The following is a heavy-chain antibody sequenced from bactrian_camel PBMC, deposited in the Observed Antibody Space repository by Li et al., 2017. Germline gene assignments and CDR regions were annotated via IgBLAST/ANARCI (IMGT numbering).Heavy chain of an antibody. CDR2: IDTDGGRT. J-gene: IGHJ4*01. CDR1: GRPYSTYC. Sequence: HVQLVESGGGSVQAGESLKLSCTASGRPYSTYCTGWFRQRPGNGREGIATIDTDGGRTTYADSVRGRFTISQDKAKSTVYLQMSNLTVEDTAIYYCAADGDGCENVAEGFWDRFGAMGWGTQVTVS. D-gene: IGHD3*01. V-gene: IGHV3S1*01.